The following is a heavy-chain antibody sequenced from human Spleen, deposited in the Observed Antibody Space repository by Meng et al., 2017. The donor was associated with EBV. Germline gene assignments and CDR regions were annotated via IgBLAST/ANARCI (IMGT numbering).Heavy chain of an antibody. V-gene: IGHV4-4*02. CDR1: GGSIINPNW. CDR3: ATGMFSYGPFDT. D-gene: IGHD3-10*01. CDR2: IYHSGFR. Sequence: VHLQEPPPGLVKPSGTLSLTCTVSGGSIINPNWWTWVRQSPGKGLEWIGEIYHSGFRTYNPSLESRVTISVDKSKNQFSLNVNSVTAADTAVYYCATGMFSYGPFDTWGQGTLVTVSS. J-gene: IGHJ4*02.